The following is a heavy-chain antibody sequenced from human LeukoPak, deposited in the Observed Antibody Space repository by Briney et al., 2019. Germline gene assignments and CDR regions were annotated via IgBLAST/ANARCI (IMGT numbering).Heavy chain of an antibody. CDR3: ALNPDYYGSGSFDY. J-gene: IGHJ4*02. Sequence: GGSLRLSCATSGFTFSSYWMSWVRQAPGKGLEWVADIKEDGREKYYVDSVKGRFTISRDNAKNSLYLQMNSLRAEDTAVYYCALNPDYYGSGSFDYWGQGTLVTVSS. CDR2: IKEDGREK. D-gene: IGHD3-10*01. V-gene: IGHV3-7*01. CDR1: GFTFSSYW.